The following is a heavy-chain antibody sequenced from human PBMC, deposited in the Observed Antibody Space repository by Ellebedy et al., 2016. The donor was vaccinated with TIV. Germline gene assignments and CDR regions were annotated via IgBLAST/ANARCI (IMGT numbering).Heavy chain of an antibody. D-gene: IGHD3-16*01. V-gene: IGHV3-30*02. CDR1: GFSTSG. J-gene: IGHJ6*02. CDR2: IRSDGSNK. Sequence: GESLKISCATSGFSTSGMHWVRQAPGKGLEWVAFIRSDGSNKYYADSVDGRFTISRDNSRNTLDLQMTRLGAEDKARYYCVKGAYPVPTVMAVWGQGTVVIVSS. CDR3: VKGAYPVPTVMAV.